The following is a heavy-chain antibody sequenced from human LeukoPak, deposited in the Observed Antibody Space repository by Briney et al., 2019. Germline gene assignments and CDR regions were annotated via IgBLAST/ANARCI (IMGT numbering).Heavy chain of an antibody. J-gene: IGHJ6*03. D-gene: IGHD6-6*01. V-gene: IGHV1-69*06. CDR3: ARRADWQLLEYYYYMDV. CDR2: IIPMFGTA. Sequence: ASVKVSCKASGYIFSSYAISWVRQAPGQGLEWMGGIIPMFGTANYAQKFQGRLTITADKSTNTGYMELSSLRSEDTAVYYCARRADWQLLEYYYYMDVWGKGTTVTVSS. CDR1: GYIFSSYA.